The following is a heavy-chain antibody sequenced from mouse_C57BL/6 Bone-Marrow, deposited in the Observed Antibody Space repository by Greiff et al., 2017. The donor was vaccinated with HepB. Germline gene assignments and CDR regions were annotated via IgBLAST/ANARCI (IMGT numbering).Heavy chain of an antibody. V-gene: IGHV1-81*01. J-gene: IGHJ3*01. CDR1: GYTFTSYG. CDR2: FYPSSGNT. CDR3: AREEYGNCGFAY. Sequence: QVQLQQSGAELARPGASVKLSCKASGYTFTSYGISWVKQRIGQGLEWIGEFYPSSGNTYYNEKFKGKATLTADKSSSTAYMELRSLTSEVSAVYFCAREEYGNCGFAYWGQGTLVTVSA. D-gene: IGHD2-10*02.